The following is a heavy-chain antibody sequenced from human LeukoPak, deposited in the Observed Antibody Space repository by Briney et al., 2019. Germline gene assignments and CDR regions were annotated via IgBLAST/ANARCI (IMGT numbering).Heavy chain of an antibody. Sequence: GGSLRLSCAASGFIVSNHSMNWVRQAPGKGLQWVSVIYRGGNTYYADSVKGRFTISRDNSKNTLYLQMNGLRAEDTAMYYCATQSAYYYENAFDIWGQGTMVTVSS. V-gene: IGHV3-53*01. J-gene: IGHJ3*02. CDR1: GFIVSNHS. D-gene: IGHD3-22*01. CDR2: IYRGGNT. CDR3: ATQSAYYYENAFDI.